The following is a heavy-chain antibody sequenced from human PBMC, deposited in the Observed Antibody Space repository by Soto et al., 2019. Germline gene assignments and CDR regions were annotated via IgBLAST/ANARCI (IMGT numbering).Heavy chain of an antibody. J-gene: IGHJ6*02. CDR2: IIPIFGTA. D-gene: IGHD3-10*01. Sequence: SVKVSCKASGGTFSSYAISWVLQAPGQGLEWMGGIIPIFGTANYAQKFQGRVTITADESTSTAYMELSSLRSEDTAVYYCARAYYYGSGSPIYGMDVWGQGTTVTVSS. V-gene: IGHV1-69*13. CDR1: GGTFSSYA. CDR3: ARAYYYGSGSPIYGMDV.